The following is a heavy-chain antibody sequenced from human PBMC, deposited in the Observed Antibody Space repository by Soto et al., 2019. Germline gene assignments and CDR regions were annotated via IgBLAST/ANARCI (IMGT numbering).Heavy chain of an antibody. CDR3: ATQGGGGGY. CDR2: IYSGGYT. J-gene: IGHJ4*02. CDR1: GFTVSNNY. V-gene: IGHV3-53*01. Sequence: EVQLVESGGGLIQPGGSLRLSCAVSGFTVSNNYMSWVRQAPGKGLEGVSVIYSGGYTAYGDSVKGRFTISRDNSKNKLYLPTKGRGAADRGLYYCATQGGGGGYWGQGTLVTVSS. D-gene: IGHD3-16*01.